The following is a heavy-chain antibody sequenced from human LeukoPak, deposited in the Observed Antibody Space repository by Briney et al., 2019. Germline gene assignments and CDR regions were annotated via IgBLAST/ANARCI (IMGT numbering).Heavy chain of an antibody. CDR3: AKDSYQGLFKPFDY. V-gene: IGHV3-23*01. Sequence: GGSLRLSCAASGFTFSTNALNWVRQAPGKGLEWVSVISGSGVTTYYADSVKGRFTISRDNSKNALYLQMNSLKVEDTAVYYCAKDSYQGLFKPFDYWGQGTLVTVSS. CDR1: GFTFSTNA. J-gene: IGHJ4*02. D-gene: IGHD6-19*01. CDR2: ISGSGVTT.